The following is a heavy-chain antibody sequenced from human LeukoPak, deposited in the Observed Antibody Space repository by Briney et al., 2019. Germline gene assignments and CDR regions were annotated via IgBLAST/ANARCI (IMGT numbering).Heavy chain of an antibody. V-gene: IGHV3-23*01. J-gene: IGHJ3*02. CDR2: ISGTGANT. D-gene: IGHD2-21*01. CDR3: ARAGSGSVVVGAFDI. Sequence: GGSLRLSCAVSGFTFSNYAMSWVRQAPGKGSEWASAISGTGANTFYADSVKGRFTISRDNSKNTLYLQMNSLRAEDTAVYYCARAGSGSVVVGAFDIWGQGTMVTVSS. CDR1: GFTFSNYA.